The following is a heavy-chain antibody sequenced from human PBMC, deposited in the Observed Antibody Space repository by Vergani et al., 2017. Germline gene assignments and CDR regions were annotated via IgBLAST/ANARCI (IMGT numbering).Heavy chain of an antibody. CDR1: GGTFSSYA. Sequence: QVQLVQSGAEVKKPGSSVKVSCKASGGTFSSYAISWVRPAPGQGLEWMGRIIPIFGTANYAQKFQGRVTITADESTSTAYMELSSLRSEDTAVYYCERSCGGDCYSGLDYYYGMDVWGQGTTVTVSS. J-gene: IGHJ6*02. V-gene: IGHV1-69*18. CDR2: IIPIFGTA. CDR3: ERSCGGDCYSGLDYYYGMDV. D-gene: IGHD2-21*02.